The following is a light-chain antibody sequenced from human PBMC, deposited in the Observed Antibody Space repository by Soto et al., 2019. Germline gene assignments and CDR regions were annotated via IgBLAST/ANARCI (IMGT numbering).Light chain of an antibody. V-gene: IGKV3-15*01. CDR2: DAS. J-gene: IGKJ4*01. CDR1: QRMSSN. Sequence: EIVMTQSPATLSVSPGERATLSFRSSQRMSSNLAWYQQKPGQAPRLLIYDASTRATGIPARFSGSGSGTEFTLTISSLQSEDSAVYYCQQYKNWLALTFGGGTKVDIK. CDR3: QQYKNWLALT.